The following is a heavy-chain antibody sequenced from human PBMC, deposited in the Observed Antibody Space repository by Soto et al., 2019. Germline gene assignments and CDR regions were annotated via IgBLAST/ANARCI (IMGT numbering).Heavy chain of an antibody. V-gene: IGHV6-1*01. Sequence: PSQTLSLTCVISGDSVSSNSAAWNWIRQSPSRGLEWLGRTCYRSKWYNDYAVSVKSRITINPDTSKNQFSLQLNSVTPEDTAVYYCARDLIAAAARPYNWFDPWGQGTLVTVSS. CDR1: GDSVSSNSAA. J-gene: IGHJ5*02. CDR2: TCYRSKWYN. D-gene: IGHD6-13*01. CDR3: ARDLIAAAARPYNWFDP.